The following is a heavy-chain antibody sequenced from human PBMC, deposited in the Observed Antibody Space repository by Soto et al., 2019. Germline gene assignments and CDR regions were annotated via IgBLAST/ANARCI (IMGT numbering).Heavy chain of an antibody. D-gene: IGHD6-19*01. CDR1: GFPFSDYS. CDR3: ARDGAVAGKRYFYGMDV. V-gene: IGHV3-48*01. J-gene: IGHJ6*02. CDR2: ISRSGDVI. Sequence: EVQLVESGGGLVQPGESLRLSCAVSGFPFSDYSMSWVRQAPGKGLEWVPYISRSGDVIKYADSVKGRFTTSRDNGKNSLFLQMNSLSAEDTAVYYCARDGAVAGKRYFYGMDVWGQGTTVTVSS.